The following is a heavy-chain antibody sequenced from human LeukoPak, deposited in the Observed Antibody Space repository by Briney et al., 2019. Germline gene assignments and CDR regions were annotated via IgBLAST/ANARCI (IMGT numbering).Heavy chain of an antibody. Sequence: GGSLRLSCAASGFTFSNYAMNWARQAPGKGLEWVSSLSSGGTGAYYADSVKGRFTISRDNSKSTLYLQMNSLRVEDTAVYFCAKAASGSYRPDYWGQGTLVTVSS. J-gene: IGHJ4*02. V-gene: IGHV3-23*01. CDR3: AKAASGSYRPDY. CDR1: GFTFSNYA. CDR2: LSSGGTGA. D-gene: IGHD3-22*01.